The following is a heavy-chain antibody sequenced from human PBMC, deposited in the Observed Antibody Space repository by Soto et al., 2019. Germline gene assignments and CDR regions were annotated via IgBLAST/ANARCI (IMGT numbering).Heavy chain of an antibody. J-gene: IGHJ4*02. Sequence: QVQLVQSGAEVKKPGSSVKVSCKASGGTFSSYAISWVRQAPGQGLEWMGGIIPIFGTANYAQKFQGRVTITADESTSTAYMELSSLRSEDTAVYYCARDQAKGDYDYVCGSYRAYYFDYWGQGTLVTVSS. CDR3: ARDQAKGDYDYVCGSYRAYYFDY. CDR2: IIPIFGTA. V-gene: IGHV1-69*01. CDR1: GGTFSSYA. D-gene: IGHD3-16*02.